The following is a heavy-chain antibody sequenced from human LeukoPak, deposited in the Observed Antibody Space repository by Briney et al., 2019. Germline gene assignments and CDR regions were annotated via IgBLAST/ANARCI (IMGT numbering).Heavy chain of an antibody. CDR3: ATGTTNSAH. D-gene: IGHD2/OR15-2a*01. Sequence: PGGSLRLSCAASGFTFSSYAMNWVRQAPGKGLEWVSGISARGGSTYYADSVKGRFTISRDNSNNTLYLQMNSLRAEDTALYYCATGTTNSAHWGQGTLVTVSS. CDR1: GFTFSSYA. CDR2: ISARGGST. J-gene: IGHJ4*02. V-gene: IGHV3-23*01.